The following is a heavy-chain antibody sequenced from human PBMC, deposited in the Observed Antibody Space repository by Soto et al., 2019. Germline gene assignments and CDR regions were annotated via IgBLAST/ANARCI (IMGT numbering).Heavy chain of an antibody. CDR3: ARLTYYYDSSGPKPDGNAFDI. CDR2: IYYSGST. CDR1: GGSISSGDYY. Sequence: PSETLSLTCTVSGGSISSGDYYWSWIRQPPGKGLEWIGYIYYSGSTYYNPSLKSRVTISVDTSKNQFSLKLSFVTAADTAVYYCARLTYYYDSSGPKPDGNAFDIWGQGTMVTVSS. D-gene: IGHD3-22*01. V-gene: IGHV4-30-4*01. J-gene: IGHJ3*02.